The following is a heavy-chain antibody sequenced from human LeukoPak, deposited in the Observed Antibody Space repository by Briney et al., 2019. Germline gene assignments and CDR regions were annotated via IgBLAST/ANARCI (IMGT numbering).Heavy chain of an antibody. Sequence: ASVTFSCKASGSTFNNHDINWVRTATGQGLQWVGRMNPNSGNAAYAQNLQGRVTMTWDSSTNTAYLEVAALRSDDTAVCYCAKSSGDYFFDYWGQGTLVTVSS. CDR2: MNPNSGNA. V-gene: IGHV1-8*01. CDR3: AKSSGDYFFDY. D-gene: IGHD3-10*01. J-gene: IGHJ4*02. CDR1: GSTFNNHD.